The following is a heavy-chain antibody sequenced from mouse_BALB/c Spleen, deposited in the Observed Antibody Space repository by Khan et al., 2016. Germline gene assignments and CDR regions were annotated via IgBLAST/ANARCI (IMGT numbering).Heavy chain of an antibody. D-gene: IGHD2-14*01. J-gene: IGHJ4*01. CDR3: ARVRHTMDY. CDR1: GFTFTTYA. Sequence: EVELVESGGGFVQPGGSLELSCAASGFTFTTYAMSWVRQTPDKRLELVATINSDGSSTYYADTVKGRFTISRDNAKNTLYLQMRRLKSEDTAMYYCARVRHTMDYWGRGTSVTVPS. CDR2: INSDGSST. V-gene: IGHV5-6-3*01.